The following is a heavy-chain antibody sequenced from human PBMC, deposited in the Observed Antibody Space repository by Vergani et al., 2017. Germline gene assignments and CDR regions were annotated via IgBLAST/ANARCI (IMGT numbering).Heavy chain of an antibody. D-gene: IGHD3-22*01. Sequence: QVQLQESGPGLVKPSQTLPLTCTVSGGSISSGDYYWSWIRQPPGKGLEWIGYIYYSGSTYYNPSLKSRVTISVDTSKNQFSLKLSSVTAADTAVYYCARDLVSEGYYDSSGYGAVGYWGQGTLVTVSS. CDR1: GGSISSGDYY. CDR3: ARDLVSEGYYDSSGYGAVGY. J-gene: IGHJ4*02. CDR2: IYYSGST. V-gene: IGHV4-30-4*08.